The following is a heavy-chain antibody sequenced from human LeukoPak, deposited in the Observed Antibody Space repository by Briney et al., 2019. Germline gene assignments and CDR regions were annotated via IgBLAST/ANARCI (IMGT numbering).Heavy chain of an antibody. V-gene: IGHV4-31*03. D-gene: IGHD3-10*01. CDR2: IYYSGST. Sequence: PSETLSLTCTVSGGSISSGGYYWSWIRQHPGKGLEWIGYIYYSGSTYYNPSLKSRVTISVDTSKNQFSLKLSSVTAADTAVYYCARGGVPPTIWFGELSSNWFDPWGQGTLVTVSS. CDR1: GGSISSGGYY. CDR3: ARGGVPPTIWFGELSSNWFDP. J-gene: IGHJ5*02.